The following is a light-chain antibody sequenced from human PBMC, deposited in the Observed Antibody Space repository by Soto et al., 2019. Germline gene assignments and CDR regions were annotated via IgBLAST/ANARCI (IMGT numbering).Light chain of an antibody. CDR2: DVS. CDR3: CSYAGGPYV. Sequence: QSALTQPRSVSGSPGQSVTISCTGTSSDVGGYNYVSWYQQHPGKAPKLMICDVSKRPSGVPDRFSGSKSGNTASLTISGLHADEEADYYCCSYAGGPYVFGTGTKVTVL. J-gene: IGLJ1*01. V-gene: IGLV2-11*01. CDR1: SSDVGGYNY.